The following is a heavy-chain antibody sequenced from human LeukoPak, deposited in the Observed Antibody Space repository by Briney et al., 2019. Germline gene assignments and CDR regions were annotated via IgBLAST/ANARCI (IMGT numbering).Heavy chain of an antibody. CDR3: AKAGTFDWGWVDY. V-gene: IGHV3-23*01. CDR1: GFTFSSYA. J-gene: IGHJ4*02. D-gene: IGHD7-27*01. CDR2: ISGSGGST. Sequence: GGSLRLSCAASGFTFSSYAMGWVRQAPGKGLGWVSAISGSGGSTYYADSVKGRLTIRRDNCTHTLYLRMDSQRAKGRAVCVSAKAGTFDWGWVDYWGQGTLVTVSS.